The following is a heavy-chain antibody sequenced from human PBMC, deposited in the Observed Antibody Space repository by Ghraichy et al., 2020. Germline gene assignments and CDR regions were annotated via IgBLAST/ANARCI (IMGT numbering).Heavy chain of an antibody. CDR2: IYSSGNN. D-gene: IGHD6-13*01. Sequence: SQTLSLTCSVSGGSISNNYWSWIRQPAGKGLEWPGRIYSSGNNNYNPSLQSRVTMSLDTSKKQFSLKLRSVTAADTAVYFCVREIATAGRSFDYWGQGTLVTVSS. CDR3: VREIATAGRSFDY. J-gene: IGHJ4*02. V-gene: IGHV4-4*07. CDR1: GGSISNNY.